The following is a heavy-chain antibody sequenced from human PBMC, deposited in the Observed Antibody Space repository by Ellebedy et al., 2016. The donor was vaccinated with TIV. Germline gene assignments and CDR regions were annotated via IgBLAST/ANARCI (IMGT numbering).Heavy chain of an antibody. Sequence: AASVKVSCKTSGYTFTNYYITWVRQAPGQGLQWVGWISASRGDTTYAREFQGRATMTADTSTSTAYLELRSLISGDTAVYYCARDLHTTGWYGADYFDYWGQGALVTVSA. CDR2: ISASRGDT. V-gene: IGHV1-18*01. CDR1: GYTFTNYY. D-gene: IGHD6-19*01. CDR3: ARDLHTTGWYGADYFDY. J-gene: IGHJ4*02.